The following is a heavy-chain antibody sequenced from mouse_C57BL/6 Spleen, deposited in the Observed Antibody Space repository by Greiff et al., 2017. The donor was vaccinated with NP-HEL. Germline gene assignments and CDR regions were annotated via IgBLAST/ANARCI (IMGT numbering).Heavy chain of an antibody. CDR1: GFTFSDYG. Sequence: EVKLEESGGGLVKPGGSLKLSCAASGFTFSDYGMHWVRQAPEKGLEWVAYISSGSSTIYYADTVKGRFTISRDNAKNTLFLQMTSLRSEDTAMYYCAKMGHYYAMDYWGQGTSVTVSS. J-gene: IGHJ4*01. CDR3: AKMGHYYAMDY. CDR2: ISSGSSTI. V-gene: IGHV5-17*01.